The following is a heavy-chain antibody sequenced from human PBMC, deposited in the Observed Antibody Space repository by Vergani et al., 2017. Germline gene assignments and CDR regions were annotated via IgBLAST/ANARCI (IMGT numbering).Heavy chain of an antibody. Sequence: QVQLQQWGAGLLKPSETLSLTCTVSGGTISSYYWSWIRQPPGKGLEWIGYIYYSGSTNYNPSLKSRVTISVDTSKNQFSLKLSSVTAADTAVYYCARDSAGRPLDYWGQGTLVTVSS. CDR2: IYYSGST. J-gene: IGHJ4*02. V-gene: IGHV4-59*01. CDR1: GGTISSYY. D-gene: IGHD1-26*01. CDR3: ARDSAGRPLDY.